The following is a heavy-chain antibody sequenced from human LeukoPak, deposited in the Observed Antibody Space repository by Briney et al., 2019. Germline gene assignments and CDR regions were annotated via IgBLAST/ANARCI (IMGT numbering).Heavy chain of an antibody. V-gene: IGHV1-8*02. CDR2: MNPNSGNT. J-gene: IGHJ4*02. D-gene: IGHD6-13*01. CDR1: GGTFSSYA. Sequence: GASVKVSCKASGGTFSSYAISWVRQATGQGLEWMGWMNPNSGNTGYAQKFQGRVTMTRNTSISTAYMELSSLRSEDTAVYYCARVIHSSSVDYWGQGTLVTVSS. CDR3: ARVIHSSSVDY.